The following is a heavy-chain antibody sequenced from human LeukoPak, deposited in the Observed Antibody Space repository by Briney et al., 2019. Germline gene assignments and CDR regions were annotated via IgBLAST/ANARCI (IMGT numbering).Heavy chain of an antibody. CDR1: GFTFSSYW. J-gene: IGHJ4*02. D-gene: IGHD4-11*01. Sequence: GGSLRLSCAASGFTFSSYWMSWVRQAPGKGLEWVAVIWYDGSNKYYADSVKGRFTISRDNSKNTLYLQMNSLRAEDTAVYYCASGHSNYDYWGQGTLVTVSS. V-gene: IGHV3-33*08. CDR3: ASGHSNYDY. CDR2: IWYDGSNK.